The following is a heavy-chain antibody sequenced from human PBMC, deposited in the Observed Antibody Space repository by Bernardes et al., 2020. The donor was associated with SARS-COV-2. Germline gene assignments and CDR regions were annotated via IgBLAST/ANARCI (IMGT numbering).Heavy chain of an antibody. CDR1: WFSLSPSGMC. D-gene: IGHD3-16*01. CDR3: ARTNYDYVWGSSYWYFDL. Sequence: SGTTLLKPTQTLTLTCPFSWFSLSPSGMCVSWIRQPPGKALEWLALIDWDDDNYYSTSLKTRLTISKDTSKNQVVLTMTNMDSVDTATYYCARTNYDYVWGSSYWYFDLWGRGTLVTVSS. V-gene: IGHV2-70*01. J-gene: IGHJ2*01. CDR2: IDWDDDN.